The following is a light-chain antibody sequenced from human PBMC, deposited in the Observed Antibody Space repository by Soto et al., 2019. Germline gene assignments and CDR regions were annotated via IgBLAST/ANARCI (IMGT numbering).Light chain of an antibody. CDR3: QQTDDYPLT. V-gene: IGKV1D-12*01. Sequence: DIQMTQSPSSVSASVGDTVTITCRASQGIYSRLAWYQQKPGKAPELLIYATSTLQNGVPSRFSGRGSGTEFTLSISSLQPDDSASYFCQQTDDYPLTFGGGTKVDI. CDR1: QGIYSR. J-gene: IGKJ4*01. CDR2: ATS.